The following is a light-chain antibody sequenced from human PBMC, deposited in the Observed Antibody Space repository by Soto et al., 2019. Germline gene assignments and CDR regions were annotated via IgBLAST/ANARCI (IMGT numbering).Light chain of an antibody. CDR3: GSSAGSFSYK. CDR1: SSDVGGYNY. Sequence: QSALTQPRSVSGSPGQSVTISCTGTSSDVGGYNYVSWYQQHPGKAPKLMIYDVSKRPSGVPDRFSGSKSGNTASLTISGLQAENEADYYFGSSAGSFSYKFGTGTKLTVL. CDR2: DVS. V-gene: IGLV2-11*01. J-gene: IGLJ1*01.